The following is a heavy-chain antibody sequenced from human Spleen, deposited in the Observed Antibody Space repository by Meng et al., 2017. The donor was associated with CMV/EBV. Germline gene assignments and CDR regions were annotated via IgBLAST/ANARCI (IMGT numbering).Heavy chain of an antibody. V-gene: IGHV5-51*01. Sequence: NYWIGWVRQMPGKGLEWMGIIYPGDSDTRYSPSFQGQVTISADKSISTAYLQWSSLKASDTAMYYCARHTTKTYGSLIRGQLAIDYWGQGTLVTVSS. J-gene: IGHJ4*02. D-gene: IGHD6-13*01. CDR3: ARHTTKTYGSLIRGQLAIDY. CDR2: IYPGDSDT. CDR1: NYW.